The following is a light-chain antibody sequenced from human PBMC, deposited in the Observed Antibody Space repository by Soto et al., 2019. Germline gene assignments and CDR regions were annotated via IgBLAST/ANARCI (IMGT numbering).Light chain of an antibody. Sequence: DIQMTQSPSTLSGSVGDRVTITCRASQSISSYLNWYQQKPEKAPKLLIYAASSLQSGVPSRFSGSGSGTDFTLTISSLQPEDFATYYCQQSYSTPRTFGQGTKVEI. CDR3: QQSYSTPRT. CDR2: AAS. J-gene: IGKJ1*01. CDR1: QSISSY. V-gene: IGKV1-39*01.